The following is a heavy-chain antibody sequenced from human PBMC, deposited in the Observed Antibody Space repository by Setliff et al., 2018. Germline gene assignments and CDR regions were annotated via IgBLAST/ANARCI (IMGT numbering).Heavy chain of an antibody. CDR1: GGSISSHY. D-gene: IGHD1-1*01. V-gene: IGHV4-59*08. Sequence: LSLTCTVSGGSISSHYWSWIRQPPGKGLEWIGYIYHSGDARYNLSLKSRVTISVDTSKNQFSLKLSSVTAADTAVYYCARTGTYRYFDYWGQGTQVTVSS. CDR3: ARTGTYRYFDY. CDR2: IYHSGDA. J-gene: IGHJ4*02.